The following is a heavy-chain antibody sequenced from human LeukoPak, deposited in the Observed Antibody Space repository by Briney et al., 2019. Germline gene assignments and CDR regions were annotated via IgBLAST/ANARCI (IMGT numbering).Heavy chain of an antibody. CDR1: GFTFSSDS. D-gene: IGHD3-22*01. CDR2: ITSSSSTI. J-gene: IGHJ4*02. CDR3: ARRGDSSGFSD. Sequence: TGGSLRLSCAASGFTFSSDSMNWVRQAPGKGLEWISYITSSSSTIYYADSVKGRFTISRDNAKNSLYLQMNSLRVEDTAVYYCARRGDSSGFSDWGQGTLVTVSS. V-gene: IGHV3-48*01.